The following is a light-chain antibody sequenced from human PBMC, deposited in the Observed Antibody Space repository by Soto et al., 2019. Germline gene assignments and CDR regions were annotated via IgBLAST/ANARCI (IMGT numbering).Light chain of an antibody. V-gene: IGKV3-11*01. CDR3: QQRAYWPRT. Sequence: EIVLTQSPATLSLSPGERATLSCRASQSVSSYIAWYQQKPGQAPRLLMYDASNRATGIPARFSGSGSGTDFTLTISSLDSEDFAVYYCQQRAYWPRTFGQGTKLEIK. J-gene: IGKJ2*01. CDR1: QSVSSY. CDR2: DAS.